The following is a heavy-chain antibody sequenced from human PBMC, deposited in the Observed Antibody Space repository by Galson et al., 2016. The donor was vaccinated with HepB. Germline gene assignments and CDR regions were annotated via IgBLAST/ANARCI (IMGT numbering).Heavy chain of an antibody. Sequence: SLRLSCAASGFIFNYAWMSWVRQVPGKGLEWVGRIKSKADGGTADYAAPLKGRFTISRDDSKSSLYLQMNSLKTEDTAVYYCISDRGNCGSTNCPYYYGLDVWGQGTTVTVSS. CDR1: GFIFNYAW. CDR3: ISDRGNCGSTNCPYYYGLDV. CDR2: IKSKADGGTA. D-gene: IGHD2-2*01. J-gene: IGHJ6*02. V-gene: IGHV3-15*07.